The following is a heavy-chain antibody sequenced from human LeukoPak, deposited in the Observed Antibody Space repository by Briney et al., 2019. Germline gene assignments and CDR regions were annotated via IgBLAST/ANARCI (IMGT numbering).Heavy chain of an antibody. J-gene: IGHJ4*02. V-gene: IGHV1-18*01. CDR2: ISAYNGNT. Sequence: ASVKVSCKASGYTFTSYGISWVRQAPGQGLEWMGWISAYNGNTNYAQKLQGRVTMTTDTSTSTAYMELRSLRSDDTAVYYCARDWASRCDSSGYIDYWGQGTLVTVSS. D-gene: IGHD3-22*01. CDR3: ARDWASRCDSSGYIDY. CDR1: GYTFTSYG.